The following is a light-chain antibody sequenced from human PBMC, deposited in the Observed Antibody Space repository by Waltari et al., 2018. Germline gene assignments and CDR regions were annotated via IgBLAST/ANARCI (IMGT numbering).Light chain of an antibody. CDR3: QQYYGTPLT. CDR2: WAS. V-gene: IGKV4-1*01. Sequence: DIVMTQSPDFLPVSLGERAAINCRSSQSLLNTSNNKKSLAWYQQKQVQPPKLLNYWASTRESGVPDRFTGSGSGTDFTLTISSLQAEYVAVYYGQQYYGTPLTFGGGTKVEI. CDR1: QSLLNTSNNKKS. J-gene: IGKJ4*01.